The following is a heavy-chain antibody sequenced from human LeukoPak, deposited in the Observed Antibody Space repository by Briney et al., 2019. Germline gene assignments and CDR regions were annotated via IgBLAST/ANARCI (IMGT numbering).Heavy chain of an antibody. CDR2: ICYSGST. CDR1: GXSISSSSYY. CDR3: ARTVYSSGWYIDY. D-gene: IGHD6-19*01. Sequence: PSETLPLTCTVSGXSISSSSYYWGWIRQPPGRGLEWIGSICYSGSTYYNPSLKSRVTISVDTSKTQFSLKLSSVTAADTAVYYCARTVYSSGWYIDYWGQGTLVTVSS. V-gene: IGHV4-39*01. J-gene: IGHJ4*02.